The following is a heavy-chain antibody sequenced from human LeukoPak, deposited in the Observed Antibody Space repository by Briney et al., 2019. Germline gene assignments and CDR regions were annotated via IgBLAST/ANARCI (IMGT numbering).Heavy chain of an antibody. J-gene: IGHJ6*02. D-gene: IGHD2-2*01. CDR1: GYTFTSYG. Sequence: ASVKVSCKASGYTFTSYGISWVRPAPGQGLEWMGWISAYKGNTNYAQKLQGRVTMTTDTSTSTAYMELRSLRSDDTAAYYCARDSHIVVVPAAEMIYYYGMDVWGQGTTVTVSS. CDR3: ARDSHIVVVPAAEMIYYYGMDV. CDR2: ISAYKGNT. V-gene: IGHV1-18*01.